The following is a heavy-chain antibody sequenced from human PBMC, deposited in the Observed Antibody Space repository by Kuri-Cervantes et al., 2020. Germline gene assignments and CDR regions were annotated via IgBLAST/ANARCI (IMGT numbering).Heavy chain of an antibody. V-gene: IGHV3-48*02. CDR3: ARLSRGLDI. CDR1: GFTFSSYS. Sequence: GESLKISCAASGFTFSSYSMSWVRQAPGKGLEWVSYISSSSTIYYADSVKGRFTISRDNAKNSLYLQMNSLRDEDTAVYYCARLSRGLDIWGQGTMVTVSS. J-gene: IGHJ3*02. CDR2: ISSSSTI.